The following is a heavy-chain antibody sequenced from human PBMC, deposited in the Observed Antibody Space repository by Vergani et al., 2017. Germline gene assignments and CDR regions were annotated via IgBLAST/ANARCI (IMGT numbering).Heavy chain of an antibody. CDR1: GDSISSNNC. CDR3: VCRATSPPRCFDC. CDR2: ICHTEDT. J-gene: IGHJ4*02. V-gene: IGHV4-4*01. D-gene: IGHD2-2*01. Sequence: QVQLQQWGAGVVKPPGTLSLTCAVSGDSISSNNCWTWVRQPPGKGLEWIGEICHTEDTKYSPSLKSRVTVSVDESRNLFSLKLTSVTAADTAVYRCVCRATSPPRCFDCWGQGTLVTVSS.